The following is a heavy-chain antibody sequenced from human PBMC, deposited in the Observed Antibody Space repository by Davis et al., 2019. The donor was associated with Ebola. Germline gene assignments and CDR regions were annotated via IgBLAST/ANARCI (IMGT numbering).Heavy chain of an antibody. CDR1: GFTFSSYA. CDR3: ARGGRGYSYGYGAFDI. CDR2: ISGSGGST. Sequence: PGGSLRLSCAASGFTFSSYAMSWVRQAPGKGLEWVSAISGSGGSTYYADSVKGRFTISRDNAKNSLYLQMNSLRAEDTAVYYCARGGRGYSYGYGAFDIWGQGTMVTVSS. D-gene: IGHD5-18*01. V-gene: IGHV3-23*01. J-gene: IGHJ3*02.